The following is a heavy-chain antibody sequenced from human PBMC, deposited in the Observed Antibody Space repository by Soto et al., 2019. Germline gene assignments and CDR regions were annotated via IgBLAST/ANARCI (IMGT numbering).Heavy chain of an antibody. D-gene: IGHD6-6*01. J-gene: IGHJ5*02. V-gene: IGHV1-3*01. Sequence: QVQLVQSGAEVRKPGASVKISCKASGYTFTSYAIHWLRQAPGQRLEWMGWINGGAGDTRYSVNFQGRVTFTRDTAATTAFMDLSSLSYADTALYYCARSPSRMAAETQLDPWGQGTLVTVSS. CDR3: ARSPSRMAAETQLDP. CDR2: INGGAGDT. CDR1: GYTFTSYA.